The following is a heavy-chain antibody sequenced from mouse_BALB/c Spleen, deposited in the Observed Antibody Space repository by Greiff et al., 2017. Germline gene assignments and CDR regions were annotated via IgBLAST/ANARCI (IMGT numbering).Heavy chain of an antibody. CDR2: ISSGGST. Sequence: EVKLMESGGGLVKPGGSLKLSCAASGFTFSSYAMSWVRQTPEKRLEWVASISSGGSTYYPDSVKGRFTISRDNARNILYLQMSSLRSEDTAMHYCARDGDGSYYCAYWGQGTTLTVSS. CDR1: GFTFSSYA. CDR3: ARDGDGSYYCAY. D-gene: IGHD2-3*01. V-gene: IGHV5-6-5*01. J-gene: IGHJ2*01.